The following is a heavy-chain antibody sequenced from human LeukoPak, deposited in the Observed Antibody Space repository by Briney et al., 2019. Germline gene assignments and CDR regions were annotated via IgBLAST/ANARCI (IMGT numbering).Heavy chain of an antibody. V-gene: IGHV3-23*01. CDR2: ISGSGDNT. J-gene: IGHJ3*02. CDR3: AKSWYESRGLVDVFDI. D-gene: IGHD3-22*01. Sequence: GGSLRLSCAASGFTLCSYPMSWVRRSRERGGEGVSAISGSGDNTLYADSVKGRFTVSRGNSKNTLYLQINSLRAEDTAVYYCAKSWYESRGLVDVFDIWGQGTMVTVSS. CDR1: GFTLCSYP.